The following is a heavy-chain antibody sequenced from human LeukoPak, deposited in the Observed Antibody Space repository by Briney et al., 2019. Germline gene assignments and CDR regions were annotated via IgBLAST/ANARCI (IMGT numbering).Heavy chain of an antibody. D-gene: IGHD3-10*01. CDR2: IRQDGIEK. Sequence: PSETLSLTCTVSGGSISGSSYYWGWIRQAPGTGLEWVANIRQDGIEKNYMGSVKGRFTISRDNAKNSLYLQMDSLRAEDTAVYYCAGDSPFGGYWGQGTLVTVFS. CDR3: AGDSPFGGY. V-gene: IGHV3-7*03. CDR1: GGSISGSSYY. J-gene: IGHJ4*02.